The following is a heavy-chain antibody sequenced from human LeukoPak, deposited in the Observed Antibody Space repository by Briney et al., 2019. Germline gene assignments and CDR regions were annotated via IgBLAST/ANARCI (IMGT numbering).Heavy chain of an antibody. CDR1: GFSFSNYA. CDR3: AKPYYYDSSGCDY. Sequence: TGGSLRLSCAASGFSFSNYAMNWVRQAPGKGLEWVAVISYDGSNKYYADSVKGRFTISRDNSKNTLYLQMNSLRAEDTAVYYCAKPYYYDSSGCDYWGQGTLVTVSS. J-gene: IGHJ4*02. V-gene: IGHV3-30*18. D-gene: IGHD3-22*01. CDR2: ISYDGSNK.